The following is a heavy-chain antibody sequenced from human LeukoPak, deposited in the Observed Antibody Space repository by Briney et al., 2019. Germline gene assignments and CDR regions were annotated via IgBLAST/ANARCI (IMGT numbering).Heavy chain of an antibody. CDR2: ISYDGINQ. CDR3: TLTTFGVVYYFDY. CDR1: GFTFSSYA. D-gene: IGHD1/OR15-1a*01. Sequence: PGRSLRLSCATSGFTFSSYAMHWVRQAPGKGLEWVALISYDGINQYYADSVKGRFIISGDNSKNTLYLQLNSLRLEDTAVYYCTLTTFGVVYYFDYWGQGTLVTVSS. J-gene: IGHJ4*02. V-gene: IGHV3-30*04.